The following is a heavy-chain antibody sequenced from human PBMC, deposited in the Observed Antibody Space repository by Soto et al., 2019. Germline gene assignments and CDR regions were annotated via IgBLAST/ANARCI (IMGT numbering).Heavy chain of an antibody. CDR3: ARRRYGSGSNDF. D-gene: IGHD3-10*01. V-gene: IGHV3-11*01. Sequence: PGGSLRLSCAASGFTFSDYYMTWIRQAPGKGLEWVSHISSSGNSIDYGGSVRGRFTISRDNAKKSLYLQMNGLRAEDTAVYYCARRRYGSGSNDFWGQGTLVTVSS. CDR2: ISSSGNSI. J-gene: IGHJ4*02. CDR1: GFTFSDYY.